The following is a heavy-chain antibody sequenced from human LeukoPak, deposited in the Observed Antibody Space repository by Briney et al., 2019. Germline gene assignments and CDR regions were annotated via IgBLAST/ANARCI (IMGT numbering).Heavy chain of an antibody. CDR1: GDSISSSRYY. D-gene: IGHD1-14*01. V-gene: IGHV4-39*01. CDR2: IYYSGST. J-gene: IGHJ4*02. Sequence: RSSETLSLTCTVSGDSISSSRYYWGWIRQPPGKGLEWIGSIYYSGSTYYNPSLKSRVTISVDTSKNQFSLKLSPVTAADTAVFYCARLPNLYYFDYWGQGTLVTVSS. CDR3: ARLPNLYYFDY.